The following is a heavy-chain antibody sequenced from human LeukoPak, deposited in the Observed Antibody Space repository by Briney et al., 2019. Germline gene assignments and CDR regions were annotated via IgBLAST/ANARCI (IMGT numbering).Heavy chain of an antibody. V-gene: IGHV4-30-4*08. CDR3: ARTSYDYIDRVDY. D-gene: IGHD5-18*01. CDR2: IYYSGST. Sequence: SQTLSLTCTVSGGSISSGGYYWSWIRQHPGKGLEWIGYIYYSGSTYYNPSLKSRLTISVDTSKNQFSLKLNSVTVADTAVYYCARTSYDYIDRVDYWGRGTLVNVSS. CDR1: GGSISSGGYY. J-gene: IGHJ4*02.